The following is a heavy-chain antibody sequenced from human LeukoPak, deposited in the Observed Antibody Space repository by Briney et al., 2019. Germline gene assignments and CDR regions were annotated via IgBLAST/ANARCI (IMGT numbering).Heavy chain of an antibody. CDR1: GGSISSYY. V-gene: IGHV4-59*12. D-gene: IGHD3-10*01. J-gene: IGHJ4*02. CDR3: ARGYGSGSYFGY. CDR2: IHNSAST. Sequence: SETLSLTCTVSGGSISSYYWNWIRQPPGKGLEWIGLIHNSASTNYNPSLKSRVTISADTSKNQFSLRLRSVTAADTAVYYCARGYGSGSYFGYWGQGTLVTVSS.